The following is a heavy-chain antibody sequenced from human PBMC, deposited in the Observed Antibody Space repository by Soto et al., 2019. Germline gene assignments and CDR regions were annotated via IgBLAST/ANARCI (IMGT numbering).Heavy chain of an antibody. CDR3: PRGDYGDIAY. Sequence: QVQLQESGPGLVKPSETLSLTCTVSGDSISSYYWNWIRQPPGKGLEWIAYVHYSGRTNYNPSLKSRITISQATSKTQSPLKLSPVTAAAPAVYYCPRGDYGDIAYWGQGTRVTVPS. CDR2: VHYSGRT. J-gene: IGHJ4*02. V-gene: IGHV4-59*01. CDR1: GDSISSYY. D-gene: IGHD4-17*01.